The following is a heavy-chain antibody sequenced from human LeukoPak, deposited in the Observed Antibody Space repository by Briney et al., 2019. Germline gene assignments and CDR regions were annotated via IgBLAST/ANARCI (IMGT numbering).Heavy chain of an antibody. CDR3: ARPPYSSSWDPGWFDP. CDR2: ISSSSDYT. D-gene: IGHD6-13*01. CDR1: GFTFSDFY. V-gene: IGHV3-11*06. Sequence: GGSLRLSCAASGFTFSDFYMSWIRQAPGKGLEWVSYISSSSDYTNYADSVRGRFTISRDNAKNSLYLQMNSLRAEDTAVYYCARPPYSSSWDPGWFDPWGQGTLITVSS. J-gene: IGHJ5*02.